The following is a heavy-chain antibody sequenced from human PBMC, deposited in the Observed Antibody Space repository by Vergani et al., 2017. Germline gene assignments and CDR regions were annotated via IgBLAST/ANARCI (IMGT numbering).Heavy chain of an antibody. J-gene: IGHJ4*02. CDR1: GGSITYGAFY. D-gene: IGHD5-18*01. CDR3: ARHLRGYSYGVFDY. Sequence: QLQLQESGPGLVKPSETLSLTCTVSGGSITYGAFYWGWIRQSPGKGLEWIGSIYYSENKFYNPSLESRVTLSIDTTKNQFSLKLKSVTAADTAVYYCARHLRGYSYGVFDYWGQGREVTVPS. CDR2: IYYSENK. V-gene: IGHV4-39*01.